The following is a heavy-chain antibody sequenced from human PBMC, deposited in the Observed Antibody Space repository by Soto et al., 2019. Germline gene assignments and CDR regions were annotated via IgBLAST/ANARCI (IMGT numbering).Heavy chain of an antibody. CDR3: ARGRAARLYYYYGMDV. CDR2: IIPIFGTA. J-gene: IGHJ6*02. D-gene: IGHD6-6*01. V-gene: IGHV1-69*13. CDR1: VGTFSSYA. Sequence: SVKVSCKASVGTFSSYAISWVRQAPGQGLEWMGGIIPIFGTANYAQKFQGRVTITADESTSTAYMELSSLRSEDTAVYYCARGRAARLYYYYGMDVWGQGTTVTVSS.